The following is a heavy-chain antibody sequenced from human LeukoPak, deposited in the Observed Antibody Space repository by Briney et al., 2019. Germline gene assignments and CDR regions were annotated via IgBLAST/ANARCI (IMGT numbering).Heavy chain of an antibody. D-gene: IGHD3-22*01. V-gene: IGHV5-51*01. CDR1: GFSFTSYW. CDR3: ARHVRYYDSSGYYYLGVDY. J-gene: IGHJ4*02. CDR2: IYPGDSDT. Sequence: GESLKISCKGSGFSFTSYWIGWVRQMPGKGLEWMGIIYPGDSDTRYSPSFQGQVTISADKSISTAYLQRSSLKASDTAMYYCARHVRYYDSSGYYYLGVDYWGQGTLVTVSS.